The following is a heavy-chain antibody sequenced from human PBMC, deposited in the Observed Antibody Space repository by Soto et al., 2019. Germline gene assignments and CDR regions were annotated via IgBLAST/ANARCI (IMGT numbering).Heavy chain of an antibody. V-gene: IGHV3-21*01. Sequence: EVQLVESGGGLVKPGESLRLSCAASGFSFSSYTMNWVRQAPGKGLQWVSSITNRGNHTYSADSVKGRFTISRDNDKNSLYLQMNSLRAEDTAIYFCARAHEVAWFDSWGLGTLVTVTS. CDR1: GFSFSSYT. D-gene: IGHD2-15*01. J-gene: IGHJ5*01. CDR2: ITNRGNHT. CDR3: ARAHEVAWFDS.